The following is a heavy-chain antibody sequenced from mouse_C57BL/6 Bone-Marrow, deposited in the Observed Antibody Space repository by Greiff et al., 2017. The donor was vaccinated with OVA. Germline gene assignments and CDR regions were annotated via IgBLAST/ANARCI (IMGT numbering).Heavy chain of an antibody. J-gene: IGHJ3*01. CDR3: ARHPDYYGSSYGWFAY. CDR1: GYTFTSYW. Sequence: QVQLQQPGAELVMPGASVKLSCKASGYTFTSYWMHWVKQRPGQGLEWIGEIDPSDSYTNYNQKFKGKSTLTVDKSSSTAYMQLSSLTSEDSAVYYCARHPDYYGSSYGWFAYWGQGSLVTVSA. D-gene: IGHD1-1*01. V-gene: IGHV1-69*01. CDR2: IDPSDSYT.